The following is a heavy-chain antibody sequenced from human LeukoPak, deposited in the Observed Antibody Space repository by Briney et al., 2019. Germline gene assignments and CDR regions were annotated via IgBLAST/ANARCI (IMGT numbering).Heavy chain of an antibody. Sequence: GGSLRLSCAASGFTFSSYAMSWVRQAPGKGLEWVSDISGSGGSTYYADSVKGRFTISRDNSKNTLYLQMNSLRAEDAAVYYCAKPPREDYDILTGSPYFDYWGQGTLVTVSS. CDR2: ISGSGGST. CDR1: GFTFSSYA. CDR3: AKPPREDYDILTGSPYFDY. D-gene: IGHD3-9*01. V-gene: IGHV3-23*01. J-gene: IGHJ4*02.